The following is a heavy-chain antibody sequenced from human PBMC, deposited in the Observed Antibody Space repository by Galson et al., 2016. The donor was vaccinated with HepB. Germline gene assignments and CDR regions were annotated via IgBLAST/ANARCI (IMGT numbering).Heavy chain of an antibody. CDR2: MSYDGEKK. CDR1: GFTVTSTA. CDR3: AKGWGSSWLFQY. V-gene: IGHV3-30*04. J-gene: IGHJ4*02. Sequence: SLRLSCAVSGFTVTSTAMHWVRQAPGKGPQWVAVMSYDGEKKFYGDSVKGRFIISRDNSKNTLYLEMKSLTTEDTGVYYCAKGWGSSWLFQYWGPGTLVTVSS. D-gene: IGHD3-16*01.